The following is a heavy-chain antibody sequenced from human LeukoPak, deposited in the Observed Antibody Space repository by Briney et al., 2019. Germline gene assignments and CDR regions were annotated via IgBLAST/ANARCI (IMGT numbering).Heavy chain of an antibody. D-gene: IGHD3-22*01. CDR2: IIPIIGRA. Sequence: SVKVSCKASGGTISTHSISWVRQAPGQGLEWMGRIIPIIGRAIYAQKFQGRVTVTADKSTTTAHMELSSLRSEDTAMYYCAREGLSSSYSYGLDVWGQGTTVIVSS. CDR1: GGTISTHS. CDR3: AREGLSSSYSYGLDV. J-gene: IGHJ6*02. V-gene: IGHV1-69*08.